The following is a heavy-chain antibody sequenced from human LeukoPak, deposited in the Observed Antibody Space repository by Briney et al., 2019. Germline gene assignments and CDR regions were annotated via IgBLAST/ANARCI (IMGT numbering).Heavy chain of an antibody. CDR1: GFTFSNAW. CDR3: ARAKYDSSGYYYSGFDI. Sequence: GGSLRLSCAASGFTFSNAWMSWIRQAPGKGLEWVSYISSSGSNIYYADSVKGRFTMSRDNAKKSLYLQMNSLRAEDTAVYFCARAKYDSSGYYYSGFDIWGQGTMVTVSS. V-gene: IGHV3-11*04. D-gene: IGHD3-22*01. CDR2: ISSSGSNI. J-gene: IGHJ3*02.